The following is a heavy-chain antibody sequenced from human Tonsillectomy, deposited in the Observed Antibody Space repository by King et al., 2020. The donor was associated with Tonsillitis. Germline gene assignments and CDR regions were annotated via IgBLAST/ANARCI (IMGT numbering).Heavy chain of an antibody. D-gene: IGHD2-2*01. J-gene: IGHJ5*02. CDR2: IKSKTDGETT. Sequence: VQLVESGGGLVKPGGSLRLSCAASGFTFNYAWMSWVRQAPGKGLEWVGRIKSKTDGETTDYAAPVKDRFTISRDDSKNTLYLQMNSLKTDDTAVYYCATDCSSSRCYGWAWVYTSGQGSLVTVSP. V-gene: IGHV3-15*01. CDR1: GFTFNYAW. CDR3: ATDCSSSRCYGWAWVYT.